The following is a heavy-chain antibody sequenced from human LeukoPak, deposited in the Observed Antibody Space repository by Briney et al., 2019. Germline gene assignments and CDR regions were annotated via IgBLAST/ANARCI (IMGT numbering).Heavy chain of an antibody. CDR1: GDSVSSNSAA. CDR2: AYYRSTWHH. CDR3: AREVDIVMATAVNFDF. Sequence: SQTHSLTCAISGDSVSSNSAAWNWIRQSPSRGLEWHGRAYYRSTWHHDYAESVKNRMTISPDTSKNQYSLHLNSVTPEDTAVYYCAREVDIVMATAVNFDFWGQGTLVTVSS. V-gene: IGHV6-1*01. D-gene: IGHD2-21*02. J-gene: IGHJ4*02.